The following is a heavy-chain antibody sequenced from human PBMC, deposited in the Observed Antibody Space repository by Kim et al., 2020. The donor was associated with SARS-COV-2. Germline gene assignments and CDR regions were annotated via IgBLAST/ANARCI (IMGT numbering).Heavy chain of an antibody. J-gene: IGHJ5*02. CDR3: EREVFISKGPNWFDP. CDR1: GGTFSSYA. CDR2: IIPILGIA. Sequence: VKVSCKASGGTFSSYAISWVRQAPGQGLEWMGRIIPILGIANYAQKFQGRVTIPAEKSTSTAYMELSSLRSEDTAVYYCEREVFISKGPNWFDPWGQGTLVPVSS. D-gene: IGHD3-10*01. V-gene: IGHV1-69*04.